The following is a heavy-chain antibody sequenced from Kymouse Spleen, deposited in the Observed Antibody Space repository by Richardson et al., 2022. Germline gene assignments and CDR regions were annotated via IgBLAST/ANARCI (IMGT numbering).Heavy chain of an antibody. D-gene: IGHD6-19*01. CDR2: IYYSGST. CDR3: ARQDSGWYGYFQH. V-gene: IGHV4-39*01. CDR1: GGSISSSSYY. Sequence: QLQLQESGPGLVKPSETLSLTCTVSGGSISSSSYYWGWIRQPPGKGLEWIGSIYYSGSTYYNPSLKSRVTISVDTSKNQFSLKLSSVTAADTAVYYCARQDSGWYGYFQHWGQGTLVTVSS. J-gene: IGHJ1*01.